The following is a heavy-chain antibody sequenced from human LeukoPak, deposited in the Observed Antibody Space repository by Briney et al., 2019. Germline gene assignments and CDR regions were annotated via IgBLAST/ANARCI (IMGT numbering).Heavy chain of an antibody. CDR2: ISGSGGST. J-gene: IGHJ1*01. Sequence: GGSLRLSCAASGFTFSSYGMSWVRQAPGKGLEWVSAISGSGGSTYYADSVKGRFTISRDNSKNTLYLQMNSLRAEDTAVYYCAKDPDSSGYYRYFQHWGQGTLVIVSS. CDR3: AKDPDSSGYYRYFQH. D-gene: IGHD3-22*01. V-gene: IGHV3-23*01. CDR1: GFTFSSYG.